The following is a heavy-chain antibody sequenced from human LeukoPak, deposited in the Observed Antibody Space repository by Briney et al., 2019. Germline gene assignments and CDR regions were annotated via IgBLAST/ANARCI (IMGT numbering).Heavy chain of an antibody. Sequence: GGSLRLSCGASGFPVCSNFLSWVRQAPGRGLEWVSVFYSGGKTYYADSVKGRFTISRDNSKNTLYLQMNSLRAEDSAVYYCARGADRWNYFDYWGQGTLVTVSS. CDR3: ARGADRWNYFDY. J-gene: IGHJ4*02. V-gene: IGHV3-53*01. CDR2: FYSGGKT. CDR1: GFPVCSNF. D-gene: IGHD4-23*01.